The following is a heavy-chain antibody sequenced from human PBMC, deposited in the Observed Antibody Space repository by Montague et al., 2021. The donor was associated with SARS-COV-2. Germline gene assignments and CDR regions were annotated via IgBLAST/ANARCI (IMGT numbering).Heavy chain of an antibody. D-gene: IGHD6-19*01. J-gene: IGHJ4*02. CDR2: AYYRSKWYS. CDR3: VRYSGWFYFDF. V-gene: IGHV6-1*01. Sequence: CAISRDSVSSNSVAWSWLRQSPSRGLEWLGRAYYRSKWYSDYAPSVRGGLTVNPDASKNEFSLELNYVTPEDTAVYYCVRYSGWFYFDFWGQGTLVTVSS. CDR1: RDSVSSNSVA.